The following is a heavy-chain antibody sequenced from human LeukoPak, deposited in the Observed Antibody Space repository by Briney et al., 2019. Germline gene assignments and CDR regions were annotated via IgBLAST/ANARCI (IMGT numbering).Heavy chain of an antibody. V-gene: IGHV1-46*01. D-gene: IGHD3-22*01. Sequence: ASVKVSCKASGYTFTSYYMHWVRQAPGQGLEWMGIINPNGGSTSYAQKFQGRVTMTRDTSTSTVYMELSSLRSEDTAVYYCARGAVYSGYYYVRPNNWFDPWGQGTLVTVSS. CDR3: ARGAVYSGYYYVRPNNWFDP. CDR1: GYTFTSYY. J-gene: IGHJ5*02. CDR2: INPNGGST.